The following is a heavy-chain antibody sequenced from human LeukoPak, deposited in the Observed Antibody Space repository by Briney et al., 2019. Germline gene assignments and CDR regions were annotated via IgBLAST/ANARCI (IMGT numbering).Heavy chain of an antibody. CDR1: GYTFTSYY. V-gene: IGHV1-46*01. Sequence: ASVKVSCKASGYTFTSYYMHWVRQAPGQGREWMGIINPSGGSTSSAQKFQGRVTMTRETSTSTVYMELSSLRSEDTAVYYCARDQIVVVPAAPEYYYYYYGMDVWGQGTTVTVSS. CDR2: INPSGGST. J-gene: IGHJ6*02. CDR3: ARDQIVVVPAAPEYYYYYYGMDV. D-gene: IGHD2-2*01.